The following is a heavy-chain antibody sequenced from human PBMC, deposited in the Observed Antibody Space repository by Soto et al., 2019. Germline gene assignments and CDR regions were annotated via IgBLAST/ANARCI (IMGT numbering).Heavy chain of an antibody. J-gene: IGHJ5*02. CDR3: ARTPPYYDFWSGYPGGPSWFDP. CDR2: IYYSGST. Sequence: SETLSLTCTVSGGSISSYYWSWVRQPPGKGLEWVGYIYYSGSTNYNPSLKSRVTISVDTSKNQFSLKLSSVTAADTAVYYCARTPPYYDFWSGYPGGPSWFDPWGQGTLVTVSS. D-gene: IGHD3-3*01. V-gene: IGHV4-59*01. CDR1: GGSISSYY.